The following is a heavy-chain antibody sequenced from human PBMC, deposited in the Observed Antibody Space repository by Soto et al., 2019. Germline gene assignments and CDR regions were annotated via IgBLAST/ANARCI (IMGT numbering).Heavy chain of an antibody. Sequence: PSETLSLTCTVSGGSISSYYWSWIRQPPGKGLEWIGYIYYSGSTNYNPSLKSRVTISVDTSKNQFSLKLSSVTAADTAVYYCARDTATFGGYGMDVWGQGTTVTVSS. CDR2: IYYSGST. CDR1: GGSISSYY. CDR3: ARDTATFGGYGMDV. J-gene: IGHJ6*02. D-gene: IGHD3-16*01. V-gene: IGHV4-59*01.